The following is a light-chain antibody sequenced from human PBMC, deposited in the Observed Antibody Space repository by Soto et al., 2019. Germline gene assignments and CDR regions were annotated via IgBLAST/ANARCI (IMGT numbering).Light chain of an antibody. J-gene: IGLJ1*01. CDR3: QAWDSNTESFV. V-gene: IGLV3-1*01. Sequence: SYELTQPPSVSVSPGQTASISCSGEKLGDKYACWYQQKPGQSPVLVIYQDSERPSGIPERFSGSNSGNTATLTISGTQAMDEADYYCQAWDSNTESFVFGAGTKVTVL. CDR2: QDS. CDR1: KLGDKY.